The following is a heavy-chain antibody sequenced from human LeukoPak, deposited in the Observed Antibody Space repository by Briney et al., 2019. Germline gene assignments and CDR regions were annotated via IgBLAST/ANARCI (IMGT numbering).Heavy chain of an antibody. Sequence: SETLSLTCTVSGGSISSYYWSWIRQPPGKGLEWIGYIYYGGSTNYNPSLKSRVTIAVDTSKNQFSLKLSSVTAADTAVYYCARSPPYSSGWRGGNWYFDLWGRGTLVTVSS. CDR2: IYYGGST. V-gene: IGHV4-59*01. D-gene: IGHD6-19*01. CDR1: GGSISSYY. J-gene: IGHJ2*01. CDR3: ARSPPYSSGWRGGNWYFDL.